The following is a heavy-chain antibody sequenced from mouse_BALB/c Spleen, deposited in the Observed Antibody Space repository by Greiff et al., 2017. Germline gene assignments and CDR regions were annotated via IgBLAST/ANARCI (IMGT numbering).Heavy chain of an antibody. J-gene: IGHJ4*01. Sequence: DVMLMESGGGLVQPGGSLRLSCATSGFTFTDYYMSWVRQPPGKALEWLGFIRNKANGYTTEYSASVKGRFTISRDNSQSILYLQMNTLRAEDSATYYCARDANLGAMDYWGQGTSVTVAS. V-gene: IGHV7-3*02. CDR3: ARDANLGAMDY. CDR2: IRNKANGYTT. CDR1: GFTFTDYY.